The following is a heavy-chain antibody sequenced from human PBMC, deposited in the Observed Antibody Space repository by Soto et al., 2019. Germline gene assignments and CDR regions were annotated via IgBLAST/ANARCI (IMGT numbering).Heavy chain of an antibody. D-gene: IGHD2-8*01. CDR2: ISGPSIYI. Sequence: EVQLVESGGGLVKPGGSLRLSCVASGFTFSGYSINWVRQAPGKGLEWVSYISGPSIYIYYADSVKGRFTISRDNAKSAVYLPMNSLRAEDTAVYYCARGFRNGFNVWGQGTTF. CDR1: GFTFSGYS. V-gene: IGHV3-21*01. J-gene: IGHJ6*02. CDR3: ARGFRNGFNV.